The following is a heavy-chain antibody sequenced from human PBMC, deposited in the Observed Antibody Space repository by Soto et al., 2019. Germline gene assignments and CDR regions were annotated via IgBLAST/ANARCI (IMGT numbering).Heavy chain of an antibody. V-gene: IGHV1-2*02. CDR3: ARGWGIAAPGPNWFDP. CDR1: GYSLSGYY. J-gene: IGHJ5*02. CDR2: ISPNSGGT. D-gene: IGHD6-13*01. Sequence: ASVKVSCKASGYSLSGYYLHWVRQAPGQGPEWMGWISPNSGGTKYVQKFQGRVTMTRDTSISTVYLELSRLRSDDTAVYYCARGWGIAAPGPNWFDPWGQGALVTVS.